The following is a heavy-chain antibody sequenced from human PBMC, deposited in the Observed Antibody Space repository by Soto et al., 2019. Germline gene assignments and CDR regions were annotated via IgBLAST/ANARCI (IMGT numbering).Heavy chain of an antibody. J-gene: IGHJ6*03. Sequence: GGSLRLSCAASGFTFSSYGMHWVRQAPGKGLEWVAVIWYDGSNKYYADSVKGRFTISRDNSKNTLYLQMNSLRAEDTAVYYCAGLLGYCSGGSCYWGSDYYYYMDVWGKGTTVTVSS. D-gene: IGHD2-15*01. V-gene: IGHV3-33*01. CDR2: IWYDGSNK. CDR1: GFTFSSYG. CDR3: AGLLGYCSGGSCYWGSDYYYYMDV.